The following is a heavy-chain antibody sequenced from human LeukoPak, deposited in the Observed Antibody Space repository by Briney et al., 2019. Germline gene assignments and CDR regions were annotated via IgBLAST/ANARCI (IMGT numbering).Heavy chain of an antibody. V-gene: IGHV3-30*14. CDR1: GFTFSSYA. CDR2: ISYDGSNK. D-gene: IGHD6-13*01. J-gene: IGHJ4*02. CDR3: ARDDVAVVGVDY. Sequence: GRSLRLSCAASGFTFSSYAMHWVRQAPGKGLEWVAVISYDGSNKYYADSVKGRFTISRDNSKNTLYLQMNSLRAGDTAVYYCARDDVAVVGVDYWGQGTLVTVSS.